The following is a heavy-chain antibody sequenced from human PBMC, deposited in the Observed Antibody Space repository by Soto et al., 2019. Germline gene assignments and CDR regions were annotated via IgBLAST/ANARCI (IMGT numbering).Heavy chain of an antibody. V-gene: IGHV1-18*01. CDR2: ISAYNGNT. J-gene: IGHJ5*02. Sequence: ASVKVSCKASGYTFTNYGISWVRQAPGQGLEWMGWISAYNGNTNFAQKLQGRVTMTTDTSTSTAYMELRGLRSDDTAVYYCARDQGYGGSTSCFSRWFDPWGQGTLVTVSS. D-gene: IGHD2-2*01. CDR3: ARDQGYGGSTSCFSRWFDP. CDR1: GYTFTNYG.